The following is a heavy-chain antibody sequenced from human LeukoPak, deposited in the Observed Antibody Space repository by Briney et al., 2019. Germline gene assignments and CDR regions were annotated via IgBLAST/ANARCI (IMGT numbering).Heavy chain of an antibody. J-gene: IGHJ6*02. CDR2: IKEDESEK. CDR3: ARVKWLPLSRSLDV. CDR1: GFTFSDYW. D-gene: IGHD3-10*01. Sequence: GGSLRLSCAASGFTFSDYWMTWVRQAPGKGLEWVANIKEDESEKYYVGSVKGRFTISRDNAKLYLQMNRLGAEDSAVYYCARVKWLPLSRSLDVWARGPRSPSP. V-gene: IGHV3-7*01.